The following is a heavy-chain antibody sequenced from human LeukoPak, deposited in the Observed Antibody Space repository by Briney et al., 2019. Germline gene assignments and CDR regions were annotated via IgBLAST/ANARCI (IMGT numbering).Heavy chain of an antibody. CDR3: VRTWNYNWFDL. Sequence: PSETLSLTCTVSGDSMSRYYWSWIRQPPGKGLEWIGYIHHSGSTTYKPSLESRVTISIDTSKNQFSLKMPSLTTADTAVYYCVRTWNYNWFDLWGQGTLVSVSS. CDR1: GDSMSRYY. V-gene: IGHV4-59*01. J-gene: IGHJ5*02. CDR2: IHHSGST. D-gene: IGHD1-7*01.